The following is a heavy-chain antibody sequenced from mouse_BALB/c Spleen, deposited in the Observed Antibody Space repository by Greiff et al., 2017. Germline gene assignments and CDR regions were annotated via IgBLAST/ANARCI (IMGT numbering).Heavy chain of an antibody. Sequence: EVMLVESGGGLVKPGGSLKLSCAASGFNFSSYTMTWVRQTPEKRLVWVATISSGGSYTYYPDSVKGRFTIARDNAKNTLYLQMSSLKSEDTAMYYFTRDQGYYYDSSDYAMDYWGQGTSVTVSS. J-gene: IGHJ4*01. CDR2: ISSGGSYT. V-gene: IGHV5-6-4*01. D-gene: IGHD1-1*01. CDR1: GFNFSSYT. CDR3: TRDQGYYYDSSDYAMDY.